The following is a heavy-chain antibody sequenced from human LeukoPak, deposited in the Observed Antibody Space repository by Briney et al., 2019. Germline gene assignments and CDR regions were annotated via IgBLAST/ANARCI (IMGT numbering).Heavy chain of an antibody. J-gene: IGHJ4*02. CDR2: TRSKANNYAP. CDR3: ARSLVGYDSSGGY. CDR1: GFTFSGSV. Sequence: PGGSLRLSCAASGFTFSGSVMHWVRQAPGKGLEWVGRTRSKANNYAPAYAASVKGRFTISRDDSKNTAYLQMNSLKTEDTAVYYCARSLVGYDSSGGYWGQGTLVTVSS. D-gene: IGHD3-22*01. V-gene: IGHV3-73*01.